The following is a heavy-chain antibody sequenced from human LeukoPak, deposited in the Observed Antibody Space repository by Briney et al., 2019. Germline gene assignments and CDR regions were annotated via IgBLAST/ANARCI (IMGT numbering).Heavy chain of an antibody. CDR2: FYNSGRT. CDR3: ARRLRPGDYFDY. CDR1: GGPLDSSTYY. J-gene: IGHJ4*02. V-gene: IGHV4-39*01. Sequence: PSETLSLTCTVPGGPLDSSTYYWGWIRQRPGKGLEWIGSFYNSGRTHRNPSLSSRVPIFADMSKNQFSLKLTSVSAADTAVYYCARRLRPGDYFDYWGQGILVTVSS. D-gene: IGHD3-16*01.